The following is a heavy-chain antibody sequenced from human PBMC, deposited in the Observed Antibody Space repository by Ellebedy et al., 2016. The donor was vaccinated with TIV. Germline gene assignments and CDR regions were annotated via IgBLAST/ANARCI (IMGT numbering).Heavy chain of an antibody. CDR1: GFTFSDYA. CDR2: FGHTT. Sequence: GESLKISCAASGFTFSDYAMSWVRQAPGKGLEWVSTFGHTTYYADSVKGRFTISRDNSKNTLYLQMNSLRAEDTALYYCAKDRGDYAWDVWGQGTTVTVSS. CDR3: AKDRGDYAWDV. D-gene: IGHD4-17*01. V-gene: IGHV3-23*01. J-gene: IGHJ6*02.